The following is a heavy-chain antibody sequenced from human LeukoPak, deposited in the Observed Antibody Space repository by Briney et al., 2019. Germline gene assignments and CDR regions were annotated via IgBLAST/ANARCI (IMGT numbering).Heavy chain of an antibody. D-gene: IGHD3-10*01. V-gene: IGHV3-7*01. CDR1: GFTFSNYW. Sequence: GGSLRLSCAASGFTFSNYWMSWVRQAPGKGLEWVANIKQDGSKKFYVDSVKGRFTISRDNAKNSLYLQMNSLRPEDTAVYYCARDGGMLYYYGSGSYPGAMDVWGQGTTVTVS. CDR3: ARDGGMLYYYGSGSYPGAMDV. J-gene: IGHJ6*02. CDR2: IKQDGSKK.